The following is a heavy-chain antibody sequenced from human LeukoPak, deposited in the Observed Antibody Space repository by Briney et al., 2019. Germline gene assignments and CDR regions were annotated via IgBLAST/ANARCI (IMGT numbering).Heavy chain of an antibody. CDR1: GFTFSGSA. CDR3: AREGQDPLNSLPYYYYMDV. CDR2: IRSKANSYAT. J-gene: IGHJ6*03. D-gene: IGHD2-15*01. Sequence: GGSLRLSCAASGFTFSGSAMHWVRQASGKGLEWVGRIRSKANSYATAYAASVKGRFTISRDDSKNSLYLQMNSLKTEDTAVYYCAREGQDPLNSLPYYYYMDVWGKGTTVTISS. V-gene: IGHV3-73*01.